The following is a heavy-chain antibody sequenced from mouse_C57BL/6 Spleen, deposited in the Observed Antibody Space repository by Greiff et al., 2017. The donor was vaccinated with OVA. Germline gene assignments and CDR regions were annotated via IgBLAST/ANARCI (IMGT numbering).Heavy chain of an antibody. CDR1: GFTFSDYG. D-gene: IGHD2-3*01. Sequence: DVMLVESGGGLVKPGGSLKLSCAASGFTFSDYGMHWVRQAPEKGLEWVAYISSGSSTINYADTVTGRFTISRDNAKNTLFLQMTSLRSEDTDMYYCARGYDGYYGWFAYWGQGTLVTVSA. CDR2: ISSGSSTI. V-gene: IGHV5-17*01. J-gene: IGHJ3*01. CDR3: ARGYDGYYGWFAY.